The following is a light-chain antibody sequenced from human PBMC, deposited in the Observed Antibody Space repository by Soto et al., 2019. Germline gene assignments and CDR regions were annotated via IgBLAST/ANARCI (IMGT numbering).Light chain of an antibody. J-gene: IGLJ2*01. CDR1: ALPKKY. Sequence: SYELTQPPSVSVSPGQMARITCSGEALPKKYAYWYQQKPGQFPVVVMYKDTERPSGIPERFSGSKSGTTASLTISGLQPEDEAHYYCSSYSYLDIPVLLGGGTKVTVL. CDR3: SSYSYLDIPVL. CDR2: KDT. V-gene: IGLV3-16*01.